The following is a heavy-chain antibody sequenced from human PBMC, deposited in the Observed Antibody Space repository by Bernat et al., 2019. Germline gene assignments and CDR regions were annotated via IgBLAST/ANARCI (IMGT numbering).Heavy chain of an antibody. CDR2: IWYDGSNK. V-gene: IGHV3-33*01. Sequence: QVQLVESGGCVVQPGRSLRLSCSASGFTFSSYGMHWVRQAPGKGLEWVAVIWYDGSNKYYAESVKGRFTISRDNSKNTLYLQMNSLRAEDTAVYYCARDPQYSSSPCFDYWGQGTLVTVAS. CDR1: GFTFSSYG. D-gene: IGHD6-6*01. CDR3: ARDPQYSSSPCFDY. J-gene: IGHJ4*02.